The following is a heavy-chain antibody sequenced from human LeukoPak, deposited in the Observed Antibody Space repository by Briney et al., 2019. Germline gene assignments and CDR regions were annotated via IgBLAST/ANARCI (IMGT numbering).Heavy chain of an antibody. Sequence: SETLSLTCTVSGGSISIYYWSWIRQPPGKGLEWIGYIYYSGGTNYNPSLKSRVTISVDTSKNQFSLKLSSVTAADTAVYYCASSAMYSSSWYLDPWGQGTLVTVSS. V-gene: IGHV4-59*08. J-gene: IGHJ5*02. CDR2: IYYSGGT. D-gene: IGHD6-13*01. CDR3: ASSAMYSSSWYLDP. CDR1: GGSISIYY.